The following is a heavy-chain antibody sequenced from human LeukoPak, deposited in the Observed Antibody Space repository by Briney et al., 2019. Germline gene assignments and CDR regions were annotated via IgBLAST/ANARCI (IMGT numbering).Heavy chain of an antibody. J-gene: IGHJ4*02. CDR3: AKDLGGITMIVVAPPYYFDY. CDR2: ISGSGGST. D-gene: IGHD3-22*01. Sequence: GGSLRLSCAASGFTFSSYDMSWVRQATGKGLEWVSAISGSGGSTYYADSVKGRFTISRDNSKNTLYLQMNSLRAEDTAVYYCAKDLGGITMIVVAPPYYFDYWGQGTLVTVSS. CDR1: GFTFSSYD. V-gene: IGHV3-23*01.